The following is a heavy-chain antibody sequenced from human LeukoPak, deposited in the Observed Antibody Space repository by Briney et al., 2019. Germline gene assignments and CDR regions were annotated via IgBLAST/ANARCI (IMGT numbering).Heavy chain of an antibody. D-gene: IGHD2-15*01. CDR1: GGSISSYY. J-gene: IGHJ6*02. Sequence: SETLSLTCAVSGGSISSYYWSWIRQPPGKGLEWIGHIFYAGSINYNPSLRGRVTISVDTSKNHFSLKLSSVTAADTAVYYCARGVVVVAAAYSYYAMDVWGQGTTVTVSS. V-gene: IGHV4-59*01. CDR3: ARGVVVVAAAYSYYAMDV. CDR2: IFYAGSI.